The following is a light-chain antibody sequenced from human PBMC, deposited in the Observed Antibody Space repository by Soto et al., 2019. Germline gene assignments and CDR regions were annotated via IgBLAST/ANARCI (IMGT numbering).Light chain of an antibody. CDR2: AAS. J-gene: IGKJ5*01. CDR3: QQLNSYPIT. CDR1: QGISSY. Sequence: IQVTQSQSSLSASVGDRVTITCRASQGISSYLAWYQQKPEKAPKLLIYAASTLQSGVPSRFSGSGSGTDFTLTISSLQPEDFATYYCQQLNSYPITFGQRTRLEIK. V-gene: IGKV1-9*01.